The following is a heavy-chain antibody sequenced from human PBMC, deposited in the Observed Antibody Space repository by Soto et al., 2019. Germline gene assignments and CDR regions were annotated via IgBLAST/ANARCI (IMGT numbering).Heavy chain of an antibody. J-gene: IGHJ4*02. V-gene: IGHV3-23*01. D-gene: IGHD5-18*01. CDR2: ISGSGDGT. Sequence: RGALRLSCAASGFTFSSFALSWVRQAPEKGLEWVSAISGSGDGTDYADSVKGRFTISRDNSKNTLYLQMNSLRAEDTAVYYCAGPGYSSQDYWGQGALVTVSS. CDR3: AGPGYSSQDY. CDR1: GFTFSSFA.